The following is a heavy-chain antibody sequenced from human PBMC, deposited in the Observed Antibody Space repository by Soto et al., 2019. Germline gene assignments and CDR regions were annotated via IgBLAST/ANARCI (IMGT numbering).Heavy chain of an antibody. CDR1: GFTFSSYA. J-gene: IGHJ6*02. V-gene: IGHV3-7*03. CDR3: PGGGSYFALDV. D-gene: IGHD1-26*01. CDR2: ITTDGSKK. Sequence: EVQLVESGGGLVQPGGSLRLSCAASGFTFSSYAMSWVRQAPGKGLEWVANITTDGSKKYYTDSVRGRFTTSRDNARNFIVLELHSLTGADRAVYGCPGGGSYFALDVWGQGTSVTVS.